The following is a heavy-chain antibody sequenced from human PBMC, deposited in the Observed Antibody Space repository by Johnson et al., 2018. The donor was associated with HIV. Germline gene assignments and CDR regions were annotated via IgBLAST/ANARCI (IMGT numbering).Heavy chain of an antibody. J-gene: IGHJ3*01. Sequence: QVQLVESGGGVVRPGGSLRLSCAASGFTFDDYDMSWVRQAPGKGVEWVAVISYDGSNKYYADSVKGRFTISRDNSKNTLYLQMNSLSAEDTAVYYCAKNWDAAADRVVDAFDLWGQGTMVTVSS. CDR1: GFTFDDYD. CDR3: AKNWDAAADRVVDAFDL. V-gene: IGHV3-30*18. CDR2: ISYDGSNK. D-gene: IGHD2-2*01.